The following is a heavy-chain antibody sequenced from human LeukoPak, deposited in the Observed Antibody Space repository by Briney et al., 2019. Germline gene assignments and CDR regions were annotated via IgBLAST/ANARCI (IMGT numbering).Heavy chain of an antibody. CDR2: ISWDGGST. V-gene: IGHV3-43D*03. CDR1: GFTFDDYA. J-gene: IGHJ6*03. CDR3: AKSRPPGYSSGWTIGNYMDV. Sequence: PGGSLRLSCAASGFTFDDYAMHWVRQAPGKGLEWVSLISWDGGSTYYADSVKGRFTISRDNSTNSLYLQMNSLRAEDTALYYCAKSRPPGYSSGWTIGNYMDVWGKGTTVTVSS. D-gene: IGHD6-19*01.